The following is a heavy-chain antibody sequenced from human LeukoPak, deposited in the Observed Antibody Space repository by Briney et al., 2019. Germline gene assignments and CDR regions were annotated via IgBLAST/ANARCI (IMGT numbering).Heavy chain of an antibody. CDR3: ARGARNGRGSTSCYRY. CDR1: GFTFSSYA. V-gene: IGHV4-34*01. Sequence: GSLRLSCAASGFTFSSYAMSWVRQAPGKGLEWIGEINHSGSTNYNPSLKSRVTISVDTSKNQFSLKLSSVTAADTAVYYCARGARNGRGSTSCYRYWGQGTLVTVSS. D-gene: IGHD2-2*02. CDR2: INHSGST. J-gene: IGHJ4*02.